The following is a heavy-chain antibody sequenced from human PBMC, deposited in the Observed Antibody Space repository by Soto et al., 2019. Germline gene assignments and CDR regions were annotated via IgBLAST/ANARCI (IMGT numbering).Heavy chain of an antibody. Sequence: QVQLVQSGAEVKKPGSSVKVSCKASGGTFSSYAISWVRQAPGQGLEWMGGIIPIFGTANYAQKFQGRVTITADESTSPADMELSSLRSEETAVYYCASACGGDCYSPFDYWGQGTLVTVSS. CDR2: IIPIFGTA. J-gene: IGHJ4*02. CDR1: GGTFSSYA. CDR3: ASACGGDCYSPFDY. V-gene: IGHV1-69*12. D-gene: IGHD2-21*02.